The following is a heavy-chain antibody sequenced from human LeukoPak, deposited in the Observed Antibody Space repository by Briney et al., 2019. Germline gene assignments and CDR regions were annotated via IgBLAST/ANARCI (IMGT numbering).Heavy chain of an antibody. D-gene: IGHD2-2*01. CDR1: GFTLSSAW. CDR2: SKSKTDGGTT. J-gene: IGHJ5*02. Sequence: PGGSLRLSCAGSGFTLSSAWMTWVRQAPGKGLEGVGLSKSKTDGGTTDYAAPVKGRFTISRDDSKNTLYLQMNSLKTEDTAVYYCAKYCISADCYANWFGPWGQGTLVTVSS. CDR3: AKYCISADCYANWFGP. V-gene: IGHV3-15*01.